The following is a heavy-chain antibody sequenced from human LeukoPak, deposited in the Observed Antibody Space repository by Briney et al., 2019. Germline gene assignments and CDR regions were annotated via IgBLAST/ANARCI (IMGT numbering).Heavy chain of an antibody. Sequence: PGGSLRLSCAASGFTFDDYAMHWVRQAPGKGLEWVSGISWNSGSIGYADSVKGRFTISRDNAKNSLYLQMNSLRAEDTALFYCARGSGSYYRPDFDYWGQGTLVTVSS. CDR1: GFTFDDYA. CDR3: ARGSGSYYRPDFDY. J-gene: IGHJ4*02. V-gene: IGHV3-9*01. CDR2: ISWNSGSI. D-gene: IGHD3-10*01.